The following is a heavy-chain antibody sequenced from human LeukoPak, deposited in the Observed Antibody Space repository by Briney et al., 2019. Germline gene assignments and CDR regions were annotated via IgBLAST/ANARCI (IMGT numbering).Heavy chain of an antibody. CDR3: ARVLSYDSIGYHSDYMDV. D-gene: IGHD3-22*01. Sequence: GGSLRLSCAASGFVVSSNYMTWVRQAPGKGLEWVSVIYSGGSTYDADSVKGRFTISRDNSKNTVYLQMNSLRAEDTAVYYCARVLSYDSIGYHSDYMDVWGKGTTVTVSS. V-gene: IGHV3-53*01. CDR1: GFVVSSNY. CDR2: IYSGGST. J-gene: IGHJ6*03.